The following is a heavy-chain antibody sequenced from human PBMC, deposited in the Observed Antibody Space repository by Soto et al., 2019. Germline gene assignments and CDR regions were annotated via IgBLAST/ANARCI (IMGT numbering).Heavy chain of an antibody. CDR1: GFTFSSYG. Sequence: GGSLRLSCAASGFTFSSYGMHWVRQAPGKGLEWVAVISYDGSNKYYADSVKGRFTISRDNSKNTLYLQMNSLRAEDTAVYYCARDSCFGDIFMCRAFDIWGQGTMVTVSS. J-gene: IGHJ3*02. CDR3: ARDSCFGDIFMCRAFDI. D-gene: IGHD3-16*01. V-gene: IGHV3-30*03. CDR2: ISYDGSNK.